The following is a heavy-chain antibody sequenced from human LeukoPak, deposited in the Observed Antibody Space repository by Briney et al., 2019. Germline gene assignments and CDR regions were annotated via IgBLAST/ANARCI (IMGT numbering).Heavy chain of an antibody. CDR2: ISGSGGST. CDR3: GKDGGYYYDSSGYRDF. V-gene: IGHV3-23*01. J-gene: IGHJ4*02. Sequence: PGGSLRLSCAASGFTFSSYAMSWVRQAPGKGLEWVSAISGSGGSTYYADTVKGRFTITRDNSKNTLYLHMNSLRAEDTAVHFCGKDGGYYYDSSGYRDFWGQGTLVTVSS. D-gene: IGHD3-22*01. CDR1: GFTFSSYA.